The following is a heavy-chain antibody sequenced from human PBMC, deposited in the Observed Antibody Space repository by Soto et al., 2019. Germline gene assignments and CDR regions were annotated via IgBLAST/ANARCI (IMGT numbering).Heavy chain of an antibody. CDR3: ARETLAKNNWFDP. CDR2: IYYSGST. V-gene: IGHV4-31*03. J-gene: IGHJ5*02. CDR1: GGSISSGGYY. Sequence: QVQLQESGPGLVKPSQTLSLTCTVSGGSISSGGYYWSWIRQHPGKGLEWIGYIYYSGSTYYNPSLKSRVTISVDTSKKQFSLKVSSVTAVDTAVYYCARETLAKNNWFDPWGQGILVIVSS.